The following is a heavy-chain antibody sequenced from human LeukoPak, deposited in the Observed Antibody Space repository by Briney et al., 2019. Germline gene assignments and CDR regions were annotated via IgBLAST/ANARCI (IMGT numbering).Heavy chain of an antibody. CDR2: INTDGSRT. J-gene: IGHJ5*02. CDR3: ATVRSGSWDWFDP. V-gene: IGHV3-74*03. D-gene: IGHD3-10*01. Sequence: PGGSLRLSCAASGFTFNNYWMHWVRQVPGKGLVWVARINTDGSRTTYADSVKGRFTISGDNAKDTVYLQMNSLRAEDTAVYYCATVRSGSWDWFDPWGQGTLLTVSS. CDR1: GFTFNNYW.